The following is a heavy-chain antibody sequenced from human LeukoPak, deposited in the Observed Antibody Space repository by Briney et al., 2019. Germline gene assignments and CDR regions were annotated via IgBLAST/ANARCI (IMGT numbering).Heavy chain of an antibody. Sequence: GGSLRLSCAASGFTFSSYWMHWVRQAPGKGLVWVSRINSDGSSTTYADSVKGRFAISRDNAKNTLYLQMNSLRAEDTAVYYCARVASSSSWYIDYWGQGKLGTVSS. J-gene: IGHJ4*02. V-gene: IGHV3-74*01. D-gene: IGHD6-13*01. CDR3: ARVASSSSWYIDY. CDR2: INSDGSST. CDR1: GFTFSSYW.